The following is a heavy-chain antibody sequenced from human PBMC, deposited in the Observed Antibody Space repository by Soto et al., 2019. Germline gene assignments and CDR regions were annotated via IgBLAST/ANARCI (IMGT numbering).Heavy chain of an antibody. CDR1: GGTFSSYA. V-gene: IGHV1-69*12. CDR2: IIPIFGTA. J-gene: IGHJ5*02. D-gene: IGHD2-15*01. CDR3: ARDREDHPDCSGGSCYSRWFDP. Sequence: QVQLVQSGAAVKKPGSSVKVSCKASGGTFSSYAISWVRQAPGQGLEWMGGIIPIFGTANYAQKFQGRVTITADESTSTAYMELSSLRSEDTAVYYCARDREDHPDCSGGSCYSRWFDPWGQGTLVTVSS.